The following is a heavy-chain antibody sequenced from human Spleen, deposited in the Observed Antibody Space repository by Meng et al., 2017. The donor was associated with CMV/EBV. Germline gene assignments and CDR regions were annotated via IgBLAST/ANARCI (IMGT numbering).Heavy chain of an antibody. J-gene: IGHJ6*02. D-gene: IGHD2-8*01. CDR1: GYTFTNYD. Sequence: ASGYTFTNYDINWVRQAPGQGLEWMGWMNPYSGNTGYAQKFQGRVTITRDTSISTAYMELSSLRSEDTAIYYCARHNGPPYYDYGMDVWGQGTTVTVSS. CDR2: MNPYSGNT. V-gene: IGHV1-8*01. CDR3: ARHNGPPYYDYGMDV.